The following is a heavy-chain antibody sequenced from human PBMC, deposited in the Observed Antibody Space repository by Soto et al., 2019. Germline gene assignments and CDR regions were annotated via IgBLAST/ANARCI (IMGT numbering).Heavy chain of an antibody. Sequence: PSETLSLTCTVSGGSISSYYWSWIRQPPGKGLEWIGYIYYSGSTNYNPSLKSRVTISVDTSKNQFSLKLSSVTAADTAVYYCARLFFGELENNWFDPWGQGTLVTVSS. CDR2: IYYSGST. J-gene: IGHJ5*02. CDR3: ARLFFGELENNWFDP. D-gene: IGHD3-10*01. CDR1: GGSISSYY. V-gene: IGHV4-59*08.